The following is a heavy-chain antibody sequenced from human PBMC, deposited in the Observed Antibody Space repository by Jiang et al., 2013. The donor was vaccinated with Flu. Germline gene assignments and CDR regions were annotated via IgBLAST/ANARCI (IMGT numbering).Heavy chain of an antibody. J-gene: IGHJ4*02. CDR3: ARGGGLNSS. Sequence: VRQAPGKGLEWVSSISSSSSYIYYADSVKGRFTISRDNAKNSLYLQMNSLRAEDTAVYYCARGGGLNSSWGQGTLVTVSS. D-gene: IGHD6-19*01. CDR2: ISSSSSYI. V-gene: IGHV3-21*01.